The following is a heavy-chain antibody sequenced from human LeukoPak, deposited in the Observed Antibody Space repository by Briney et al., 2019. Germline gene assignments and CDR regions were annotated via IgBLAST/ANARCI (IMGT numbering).Heavy chain of an antibody. CDR2: ISAYNGNT. CDR1: GYTFTNYG. D-gene: IGHD6-19*01. J-gene: IGHJ5*02. CDR3: ARVVVVAAANWFDP. Sequence: ASVKVSCKASGYTFTNYGISWVRQAPGQGLEWMGWISAYNGNTNYAQKLQGRVTMTTDTSTSTAYMELRSLTSDDTAVYYCARVVVVAAANWFDPWGQGTLVIVSS. V-gene: IGHV1-18*01.